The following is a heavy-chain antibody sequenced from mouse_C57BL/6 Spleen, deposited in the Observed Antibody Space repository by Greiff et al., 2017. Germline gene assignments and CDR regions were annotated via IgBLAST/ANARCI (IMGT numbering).Heavy chain of an antibody. Sequence: QVQLQQSGAELVKPGASVKMSCKASGYTFTSYWITWVKQRPGQGLEWIGDIYPGSGSTYYNEKFKSKATLTVDTSSSTAYMQLSSLTSEDSAVYYCARSPYDYDGAYWGQGTLVTVSA. CDR2: IYPGSGST. J-gene: IGHJ3*01. D-gene: IGHD2-4*01. V-gene: IGHV1-55*01. CDR1: GYTFTSYW. CDR3: ARSPYDYDGAY.